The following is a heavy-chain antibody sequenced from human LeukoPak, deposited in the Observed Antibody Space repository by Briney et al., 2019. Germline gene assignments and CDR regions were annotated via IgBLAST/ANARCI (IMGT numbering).Heavy chain of an antibody. CDR3: ARGIGYSSSWYGDY. Sequence: SETLSLTCTVSGGSISSYYWSWIRQPPGKGLEWIGYIYYSGSTNYNPSLKSRVTMSVDRAKNQFSLKLSSVTAADTAVYYCARGIGYSSSWYGDYWGQGTLVTVSS. D-gene: IGHD6-13*01. CDR1: GGSISSYY. J-gene: IGHJ4*02. V-gene: IGHV4-59*12. CDR2: IYYSGST.